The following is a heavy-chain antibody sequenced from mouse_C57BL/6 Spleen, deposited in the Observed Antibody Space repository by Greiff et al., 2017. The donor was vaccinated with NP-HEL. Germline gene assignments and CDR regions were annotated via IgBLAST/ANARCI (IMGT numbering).Heavy chain of an antibody. CDR2: IYPGSGST. V-gene: IGHV1-55*01. Sequence: QVQLQQSGAELVKPGASVKMSCKASGYTFTSYWITWVKQRPGQGLEWIGDIYPGSGSTNYNEKFKSKATLTVDTSSSTAYMQLSSLTSEDSAVYYCARRPYGNYVFAYWGQGTLVTVSA. D-gene: IGHD2-1*01. CDR3: ARRPYGNYVFAY. J-gene: IGHJ3*01. CDR1: GYTFTSYW.